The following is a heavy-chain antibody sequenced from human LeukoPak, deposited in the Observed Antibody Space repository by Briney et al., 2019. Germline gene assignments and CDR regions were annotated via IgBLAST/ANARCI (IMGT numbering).Heavy chain of an antibody. CDR3: AREDSVGATSFDY. CDR2: INPNSGGT. J-gene: IGHJ4*02. Sequence: ASVKVSCKASGGTFSSYAISWVRQAPGQGLEWMGWINPNSGGTNYAQKFQGRVTMTRDTSISTAYMELSRLRSDDTAVYYCAREDSVGATSFDYWGQGTLVTVSS. D-gene: IGHD1-26*01. CDR1: GGTFSSYA. V-gene: IGHV1-2*02.